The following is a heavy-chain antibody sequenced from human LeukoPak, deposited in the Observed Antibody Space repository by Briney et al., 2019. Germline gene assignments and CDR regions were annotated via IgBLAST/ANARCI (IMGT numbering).Heavy chain of an antibody. D-gene: IGHD3-22*01. CDR2: IYYSGSI. CDR1: GGSISSYY. Sequence: SETLSLTCTVSGGSISSYYWSWIRQPPGKGLEGIGYIYYSGSINYNPSLNSRVTILVDPSKNQFFLKLSSVTAADTAVYYCVRDSSGYYYSDYWGQGTLVTVSS. J-gene: IGHJ4*02. CDR3: VRDSSGYYYSDY. V-gene: IGHV4-59*01.